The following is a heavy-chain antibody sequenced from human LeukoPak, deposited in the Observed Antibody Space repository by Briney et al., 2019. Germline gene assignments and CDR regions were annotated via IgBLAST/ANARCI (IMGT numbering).Heavy chain of an antibody. CDR1: GYTFTDYF. D-gene: IGHD3-9*01. V-gene: IGHV1-46*01. J-gene: IGHJ4*02. CDR2: INSSGGST. CDR3: ASVGIYDILTALVY. Sequence: ASVKVSCKASGYTFTDYFMHWVRQAPGQGLEWMGIINSSGGSTSYAQKFQGRVTMTRDTSTSTVYMELSSLRSEDTAVYYCASVGIYDILTALVYWGQGTLVTVSS.